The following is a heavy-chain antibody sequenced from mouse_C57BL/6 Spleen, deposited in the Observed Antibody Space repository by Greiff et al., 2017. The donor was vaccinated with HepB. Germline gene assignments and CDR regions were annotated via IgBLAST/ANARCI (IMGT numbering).Heavy chain of an antibody. CDR2: IHPNSGST. CDR3: ARYYDYDAWFAY. Sequence: VQLQQPGAELVKPGASVKLSCKASGYTFTSYWMHWVKQRPGQGLEWIGMIHPNSGSTNYNEKFKSKATLTVDKSSSTAYMQRSSLTSEDSAVYYCARYYDYDAWFAYWGQGTLVTVSA. J-gene: IGHJ3*01. CDR1: GYTFTSYW. V-gene: IGHV1-64*01. D-gene: IGHD2-4*01.